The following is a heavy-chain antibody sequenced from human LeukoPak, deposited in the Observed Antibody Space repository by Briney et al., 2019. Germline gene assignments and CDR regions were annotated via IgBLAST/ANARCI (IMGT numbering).Heavy chain of an antibody. CDR2: IIPIFGTA. CDR1: GGTFSSYA. Sequence: SVKVSCKASGGTFSSYAISWVRQAPGQGLEWMGGIIPIFGTANYAQKFQGRVTITADKSTSTAYMELSSLRSEDTAVYYCARTISSGWYRRSCAFGIWGQGTMVTVSS. D-gene: IGHD6-19*01. J-gene: IGHJ3*02. V-gene: IGHV1-69*06. CDR3: ARTISSGWYRRSCAFGI.